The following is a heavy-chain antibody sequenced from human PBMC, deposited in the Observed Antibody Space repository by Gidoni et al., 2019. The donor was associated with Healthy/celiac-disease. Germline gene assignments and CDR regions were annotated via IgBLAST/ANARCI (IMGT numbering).Heavy chain of an antibody. D-gene: IGHD6-19*01. CDR2: INHSGST. V-gene: IGHV4-34*01. Sequence: QVQLQQWGAGLLKPSETLSLTCAVYGGSFSGYYWSWIRQPPGKGLEWIGEINHSGSTNYNPSLKSRVTISVDTSKNQFSLKLSSVTAADTAVYYCARGPRYSSGWPFDYWGQGTLVTVSS. J-gene: IGHJ4*02. CDR1: GGSFSGYY. CDR3: ARGPRYSSGWPFDY.